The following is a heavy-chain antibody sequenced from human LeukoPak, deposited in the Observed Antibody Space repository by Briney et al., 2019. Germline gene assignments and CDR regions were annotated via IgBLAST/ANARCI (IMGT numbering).Heavy chain of an antibody. V-gene: IGHV3-23*01. CDR3: GKTTVGYSSGQKPAWPVDY. Sequence: GGSLRLSCEVSGITLSNYGMSWVRQAPGKGLEWVAGIFGSGGSPHYADPVKGRFTISRDNSRNTVYLQINSLRAEDTAVYYCGKTTVGYSSGQKPAWPVDYWGQGTLVTVSS. D-gene: IGHD5-18*01. CDR1: GITLSNYG. J-gene: IGHJ4*02. CDR2: IFGSGGSP.